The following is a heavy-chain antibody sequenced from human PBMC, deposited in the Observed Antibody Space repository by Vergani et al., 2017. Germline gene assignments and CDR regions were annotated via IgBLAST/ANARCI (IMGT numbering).Heavy chain of an antibody. D-gene: IGHD6-13*01. CDR2: INHSGST. J-gene: IGHJ3*02. Sequence: QVQLEQWGAGLLKPSETLSLTCAVYGGSFSGYYWSWIRQPPGKGLEWIGEINHSGSTNYNPSLKSRVTISVDKSKNQFSLKLSSVTAADTAVYYCARSLMYSSPPIDIWGQGTMVTVSS. CDR1: GGSFSGYY. V-gene: IGHV4-34*01. CDR3: ARSLMYSSPPIDI.